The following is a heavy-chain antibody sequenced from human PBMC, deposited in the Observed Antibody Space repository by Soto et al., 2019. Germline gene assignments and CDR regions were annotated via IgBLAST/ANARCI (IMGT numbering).Heavy chain of an antibody. CDR3: ARTSLRFRGHYYFDY. J-gene: IGHJ4*02. CDR2: ISSSSSYI. CDR1: GFPFSIYS. V-gene: IGHV3-21*04. D-gene: IGHD5-12*01. Sequence: GGSLRLSCAASGFPFSIYSMNLVRQAPGKGLEWVSSISSSSSYIYYADSVKGRFTISRDNAKNSLYLQMNRLRAEDTAVYYCARTSLRFRGHYYFDYWGQGTLVTVSS.